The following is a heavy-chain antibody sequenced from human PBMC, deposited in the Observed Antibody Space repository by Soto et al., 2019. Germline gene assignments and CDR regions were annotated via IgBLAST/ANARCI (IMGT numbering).Heavy chain of an antibody. CDR1: GFTFSNAW. Sequence: GGSLRLSCAASGFTFSNAWMSWVRQAPGKGLEWVGRIKSKTDGGTTDYAAPVKGRFTISRDDSKNTLYLQMNSLKTEDTAVYYCTTDGGSYFGLYAFDIWGQGTMVTVSS. V-gene: IGHV3-15*01. CDR3: TTDGGSYFGLYAFDI. CDR2: IKSKTDGGTT. D-gene: IGHD1-26*01. J-gene: IGHJ3*02.